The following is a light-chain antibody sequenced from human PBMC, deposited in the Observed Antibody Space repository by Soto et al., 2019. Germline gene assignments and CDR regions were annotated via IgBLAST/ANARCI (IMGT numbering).Light chain of an antibody. Sequence: EIVLTQSPATLSVSPGERATLSCWAGQNVLSNLAWYQQKPGQAPRLLIHGASTRATAIPARFSGRAGAALFTLTSTLLQADDFAVYCQQRYNNWPITFGQGTRLEIK. CDR1: QNVLSN. J-gene: IGKJ5*01. V-gene: IGKV3-15*01. CDR2: GAS. CDR3: QRYNNWPIT.